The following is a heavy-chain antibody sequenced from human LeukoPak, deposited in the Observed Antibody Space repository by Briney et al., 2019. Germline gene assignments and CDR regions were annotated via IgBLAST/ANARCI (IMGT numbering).Heavy chain of an antibody. CDR2: ISYDGSNK. CDR1: GITFSRYA. CDR3: AAPAVVVPAAIH. V-gene: IGHV3-30-3*01. D-gene: IGHD2-2*02. Sequence: GGSLRLSCAASGITFSRYAMYWVRQAPGKGLEWVAVISYDGSNKYYADSVKGRFTISRDNSKNTLYLQMNSLRAEDTAVYYCAAPAVVVPAAIHWGQGTLVTVSS. J-gene: IGHJ4*02.